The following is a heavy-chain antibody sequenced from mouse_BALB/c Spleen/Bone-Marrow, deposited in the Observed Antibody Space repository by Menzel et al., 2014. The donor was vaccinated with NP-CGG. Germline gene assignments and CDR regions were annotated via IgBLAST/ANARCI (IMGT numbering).Heavy chain of an antibody. CDR2: IVPSSAYS. CDR1: GYSFXSFT. D-gene: IGHD2-3*01. V-gene: IGHV1-4*01. CDR3: AREGSYDGCSGHLDF. Sequence: QVQLKESGAELARPGASVRMSCKASGYSFXSFTMHWLKQRPGQGLEWIAYIVPSSAYSNYNQKFKDKATLTADRSSSTAYMQLSSLTSEDSAVYYCAREGSYDGCSGHLDFWGPGTTLTVSS. J-gene: IGHJ2*01.